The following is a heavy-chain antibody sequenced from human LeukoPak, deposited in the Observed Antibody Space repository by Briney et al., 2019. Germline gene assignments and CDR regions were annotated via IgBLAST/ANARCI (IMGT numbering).Heavy chain of an antibody. D-gene: IGHD3-10*01. J-gene: IGHJ3*02. CDR2: IYYSGST. V-gene: IGHV4-31*03. CDR3: ATKLLWFGKLSPAGNAFDI. CDR1: GGSISSGGYY. Sequence: PSETLSLTCTVSGGSISSGGYYWSWIRQHPGKGLEWIGYIYYSGSTYYNPSLKSRVTISVDTSKNQFSLKLSSVTAADTAVYYCATKLLWFGKLSPAGNAFDIWGQGTMVTVSS.